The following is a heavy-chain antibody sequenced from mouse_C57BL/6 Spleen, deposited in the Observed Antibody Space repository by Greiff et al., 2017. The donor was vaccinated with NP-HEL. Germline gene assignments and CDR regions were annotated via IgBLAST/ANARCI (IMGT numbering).Heavy chain of an antibody. D-gene: IGHD1-1*01. CDR1: GFSLTSYG. CDR3: AKNPSPTVNYAMDY. J-gene: IGHJ4*01. V-gene: IGHV2-4*01. CDR2: IWSGGST. Sequence: VQLVESGPGLVQPSQSLSITCTVSGFSLTSYGVHWVRQPPGKGLEWLGVIWSGGSTDYNAAFISRQSISKDNSKIQVFFKMNSLQADDTAIYYCAKNPSPTVNYAMDYWGQGTSVTVSS.